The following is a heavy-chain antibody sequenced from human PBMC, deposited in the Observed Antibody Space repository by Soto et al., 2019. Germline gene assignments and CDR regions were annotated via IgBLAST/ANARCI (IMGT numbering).Heavy chain of an antibody. CDR3: ARGMGGSDYNYYYYGMDV. Sequence: PSVKVSCKASGYTFTSDDINWVRQAAGQGLEWMGWMNPNSGNTGYAQKVQGRVTMTRNTSISTAYMELSSLRSEDTAVYYCARGMGGSDYNYYYYGMDVWGQGTTVTVSS. J-gene: IGHJ6*02. CDR2: MNPNSGNT. CDR1: GYTFTSDD. V-gene: IGHV1-8*01. D-gene: IGHD1-26*01.